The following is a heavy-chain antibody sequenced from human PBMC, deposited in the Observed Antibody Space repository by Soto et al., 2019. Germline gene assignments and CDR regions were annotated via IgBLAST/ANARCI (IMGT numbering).Heavy chain of an antibody. CDR1: GFTFSSYA. J-gene: IGHJ6*02. V-gene: IGHV3-30-3*01. CDR3: VRASGMDV. Sequence: GGSLRLSCAASGFTFSSYAMHWVRQAPGKGLEWVAVISYDGSNKYYADSVKGRFTVSRDDSKNTLYLQMNSLRTVDTAVYYCVRASGMDVWGQGTTVTVSS. CDR2: ISYDGSNK.